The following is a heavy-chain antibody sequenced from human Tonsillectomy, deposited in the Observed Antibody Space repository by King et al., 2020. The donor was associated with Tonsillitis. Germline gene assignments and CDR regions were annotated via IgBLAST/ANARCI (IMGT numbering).Heavy chain of an antibody. J-gene: IGHJ3*02. Sequence: QLQESGPGLVKPSETLSLTCTVSGGSISRSSYYWGWIRQHPGKGLEWIGGIYYSGSTYYNPSLKSRVTISVDTSKNQFSLKLGSVTAADTAVYYCARGGSGSDVFDIWGQGTMVTVSS. D-gene: IGHD3-10*01. CDR2: IYYSGST. CDR1: GGSISRSSYY. CDR3: ARGGSGSDVFDI. V-gene: IGHV4-39*07.